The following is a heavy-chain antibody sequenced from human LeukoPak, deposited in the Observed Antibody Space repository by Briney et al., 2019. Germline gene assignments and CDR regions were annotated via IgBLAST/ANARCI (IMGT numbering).Heavy chain of an antibody. J-gene: IGHJ6*02. CDR1: GGSISSYY. CDR2: IYYSGST. Sequence: KSSETLSLTCTVSGGSISSYYWSWIRQPPGKGLEWIGYIYYSGSTNYNPSLKSRVTISVDTSKNQFSLKLSSVTAADTAVYYCARDKGGTYYYGTGSFYYYGMDVWGQGTTVTVSS. D-gene: IGHD3-10*01. V-gene: IGHV4-59*01. CDR3: ARDKGGTYYYGTGSFYYYGMDV.